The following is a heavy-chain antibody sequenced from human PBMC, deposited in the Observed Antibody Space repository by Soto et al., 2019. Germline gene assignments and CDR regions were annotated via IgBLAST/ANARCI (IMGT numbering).Heavy chain of an antibody. D-gene: IGHD3-10*01. CDR2: ISYDGSNK. Sequence: HPGGSLRLSCAASGFTFSSHAMHWVRQAPGKGLEWVAVISYDGSNKYYADSVKGRFTISRDNSKNTLYLQMNSLRAEDTAVYYCARDFITMVRGVIISKYGMDVWGQGTTVTVSS. CDR3: ARDFITMVRGVIISKYGMDV. J-gene: IGHJ6*02. V-gene: IGHV3-30-3*01. CDR1: GFTFSSHA.